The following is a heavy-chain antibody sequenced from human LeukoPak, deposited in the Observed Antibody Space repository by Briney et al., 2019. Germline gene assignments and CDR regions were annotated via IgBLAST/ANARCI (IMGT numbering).Heavy chain of an antibody. Sequence: GGSLRLSCAASGFTFSSYAMSWVRQAPGKGLEWVSAISGSGGSTYYADSVKGRFTISRDNSKNTLYLQMNSLRAEDTAVYYCARGDYGGNSEVDFDYWGQGTLVTVSS. D-gene: IGHD4-23*01. V-gene: IGHV3-23*01. CDR2: ISGSGGST. CDR3: ARGDYGGNSEVDFDY. J-gene: IGHJ4*02. CDR1: GFTFSSYA.